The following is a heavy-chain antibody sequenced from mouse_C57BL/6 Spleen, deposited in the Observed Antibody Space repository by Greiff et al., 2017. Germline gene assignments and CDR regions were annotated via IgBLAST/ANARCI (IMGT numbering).Heavy chain of an antibody. Sequence: EVQLQQSGPELVKPGASVKISCKASGYTFTDYYMNWVKQSHGKSLEWIGDINPNNGGTSYNQKFKGKATLTVDKSSSTAYMELRSLTSEDSAVYYCAREGYDYLGWYFDVWGTGTTVTVSS. V-gene: IGHV1-26*01. CDR1: GYTFTDYY. CDR2: INPNNGGT. J-gene: IGHJ1*03. CDR3: AREGYDYLGWYFDV. D-gene: IGHD2-4*01.